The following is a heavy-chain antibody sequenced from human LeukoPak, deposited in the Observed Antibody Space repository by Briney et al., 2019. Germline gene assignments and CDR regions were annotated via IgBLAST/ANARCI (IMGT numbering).Heavy chain of an antibody. J-gene: IGHJ4*02. CDR1: GGSISSYY. V-gene: IGHV4-59*01. CDR3: ARGANYGDNLYYFDY. Sequence: SETVSLTCTVSGGSISSYYWSWIRQPPGKGLERIGFIYYSGSTYYNPSLKSRVTISVDTSKNQLSLRLASVTAADTAVYYCARGANYGDNLYYFDYWGQGALVTVSS. D-gene: IGHD4-23*01. CDR2: IYYSGST.